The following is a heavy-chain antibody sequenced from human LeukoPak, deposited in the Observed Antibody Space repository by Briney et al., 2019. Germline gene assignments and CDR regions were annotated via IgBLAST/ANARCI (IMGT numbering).Heavy chain of an antibody. Sequence: GGSLRLSCAASGFTFSSYWMHWVRQAPGKGLVWVSRINSDGSSTSYADSVKGRSTISRDNARNSLYLQMNSLRAEDTALYYCARDGDTVLTRGYYYYMDVWGKGTTVTVSS. J-gene: IGHJ6*03. D-gene: IGHD4-23*01. CDR1: GFTFSSYW. V-gene: IGHV3-74*01. CDR2: INSDGSST. CDR3: ARDGDTVLTRGYYYYMDV.